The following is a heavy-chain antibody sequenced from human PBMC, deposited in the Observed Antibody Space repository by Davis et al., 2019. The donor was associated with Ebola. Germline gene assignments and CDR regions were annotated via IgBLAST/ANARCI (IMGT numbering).Heavy chain of an antibody. V-gene: IGHV3-9*01. CDR2: ISWNSGSI. D-gene: IGHD6-13*01. Sequence: SLKISCTASGFTFDDYAMHWVRQAPGKGLEWVSGISWNSGSIGYADSVKGRFTISRDNAKNSLYLQMNSLRAEDTALYYCAKDHSSSWYNWFDPWGQGTLVTVSS. CDR1: GFTFDDYA. CDR3: AKDHSSSWYNWFDP. J-gene: IGHJ5*02.